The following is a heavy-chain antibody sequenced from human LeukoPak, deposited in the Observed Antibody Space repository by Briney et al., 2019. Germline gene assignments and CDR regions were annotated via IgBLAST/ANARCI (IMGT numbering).Heavy chain of an antibody. CDR1: GYTFTSYA. CDR2: INAGNGNT. V-gene: IGHV1-3*01. CDR3: AREVSDYYYYGMDV. J-gene: IGHJ6*02. Sequence: ASVKVSCKASGYTFTSYAMHWVRQAPGQRLEWMGWINAGNGNTKYSQKFQGRVAITRDTSASTAYMELSSLRSGDTAVYYCAREVSDYYYYGMDVWGQGTTVTVSS. D-gene: IGHD1-14*01.